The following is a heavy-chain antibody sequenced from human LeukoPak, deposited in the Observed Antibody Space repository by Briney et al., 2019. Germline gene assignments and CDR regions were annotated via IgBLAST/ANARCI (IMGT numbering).Heavy chain of an antibody. Sequence: SETLSLTCAVYGGSFSGYYWSWIRQPPGKGLERIGEINHSGSTNYNPSLKRRVTISVDTSKNQFSLKLSSVTAADTAVYYCAIRYDSSGYYYFDYWGQGTLVTVSS. V-gene: IGHV4-34*01. D-gene: IGHD3-22*01. CDR1: GGSFSGYY. CDR3: AIRYDSSGYYYFDY. J-gene: IGHJ4*02. CDR2: INHSGST.